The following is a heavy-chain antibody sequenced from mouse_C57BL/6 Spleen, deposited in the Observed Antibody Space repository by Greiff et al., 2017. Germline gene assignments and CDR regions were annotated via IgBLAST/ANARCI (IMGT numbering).Heavy chain of an antibody. Sequence: EVKLVESGPELVKPGASVKISCKASGYSFTDYNMNWVKQSNGKSLEWIGVINPNYGTTSYNQKFKGKATLTVDQSSSTAYMQLNSLTSEDSAVYYCARSSGYVMGMVSYYFDYWGQGTTLTVSS. J-gene: IGHJ2*01. V-gene: IGHV1-39*01. CDR3: ARSSGYVMGMVSYYFDY. CDR2: INPNYGTT. CDR1: GYSFTDYN. D-gene: IGHD3-2*02.